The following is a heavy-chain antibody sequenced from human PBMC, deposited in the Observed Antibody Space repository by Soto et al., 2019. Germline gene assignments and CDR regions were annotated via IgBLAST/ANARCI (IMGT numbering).Heavy chain of an antibody. D-gene: IGHD6-6*01. CDR1: GFTFSSYE. Sequence: GGSLRLSCAASGFTFSSYEMNWVRQAPGKGLEWVSYISGSGSIIHYADSVKGRFTISRDNPKNPLYLQMNSLRAEDTAVYYCARDRAARDWFDPWGQGTLVSV. CDR2: ISGSGSII. J-gene: IGHJ5*02. V-gene: IGHV3-48*03. CDR3: ARDRAARDWFDP.